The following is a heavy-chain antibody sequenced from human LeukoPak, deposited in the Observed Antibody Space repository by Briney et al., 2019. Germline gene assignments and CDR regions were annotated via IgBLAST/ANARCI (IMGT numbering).Heavy chain of an antibody. CDR3: AKGGWQYQLLDMFDP. Sequence: GGSLRLSCAASGFTFDDYAMHWVRQAPGKGLEWVSLISGDGGSTYYADSVKGRFTISRDNSKNSLYLQMNSLRTEDTALYYCAKGGWQYQLLDMFDPWGQGTLVTVSS. V-gene: IGHV3-43*02. CDR1: GFTFDDYA. J-gene: IGHJ5*02. D-gene: IGHD2-2*01. CDR2: ISGDGGST.